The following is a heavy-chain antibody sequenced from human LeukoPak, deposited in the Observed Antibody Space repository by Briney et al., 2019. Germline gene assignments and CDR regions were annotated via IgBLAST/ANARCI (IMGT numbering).Heavy chain of an antibody. CDR3: ARHPQIVGATKYFDY. Sequence: SETLSLTCTVSGGSISTYYWSWIRQPPGKGLEWIGYIYYSGSTNYSPSLKSRVTISVDTSKNQFSLRLSSVTAADTVVYYCARHPQIVGATKYFDYWGQGTLVTVSS. J-gene: IGHJ4*02. D-gene: IGHD1-26*01. CDR2: IYYSGST. CDR1: GGSISTYY. V-gene: IGHV4-59*08.